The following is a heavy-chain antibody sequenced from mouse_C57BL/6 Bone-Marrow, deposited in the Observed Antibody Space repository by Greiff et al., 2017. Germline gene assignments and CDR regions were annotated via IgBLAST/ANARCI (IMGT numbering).Heavy chain of an antibody. D-gene: IGHD2-4*01. Sequence: EVQLQQSGPELVKPGASVKISCKASGYSFTDYNMHWVKQSHGKSLEWIGVINPNYGTTSYNQKFKGKSTLTVDQSSSTAYMQLNSLTSEDSAVYECARGYEYDYAMDYWGQGTAVTVSS. V-gene: IGHV1-39*01. CDR2: INPNYGTT. CDR3: ARGYEYDYAMDY. CDR1: GYSFTDYN. J-gene: IGHJ4*01.